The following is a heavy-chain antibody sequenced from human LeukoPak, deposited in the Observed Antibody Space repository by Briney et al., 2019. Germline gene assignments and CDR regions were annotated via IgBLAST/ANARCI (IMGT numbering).Heavy chain of an antibody. CDR1: GFTFSSYG. CDR3: AKPYYDFWSGYSLNLGY. V-gene: IGHV3-30*02. J-gene: IGHJ4*02. D-gene: IGHD3-3*01. Sequence: GGSLRLSCAASGFTFSSYGMHWVRQAPGKGLEWVAFIRYDGSNKYYADSVKGRFTISRDNSKNTLYLQMNSLRAEDTAVYYCAKPYYDFWSGYSLNLGYWGQGTLVTVSS. CDR2: IRYDGSNK.